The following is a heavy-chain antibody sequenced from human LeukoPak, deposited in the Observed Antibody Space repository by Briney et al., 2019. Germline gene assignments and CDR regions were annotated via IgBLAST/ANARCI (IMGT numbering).Heavy chain of an antibody. Sequence: PVKVSCKASGGTFSSYAISWGRQAPGQRLEWKGGIIPIFGTANYAQKFQGRVTITTDESTSTAYMELSSLRSEDTAVYYCARDNSAAGTGWFDPWGQGTLVTVSS. D-gene: IGHD6-13*01. CDR1: GGTFSSYA. J-gene: IGHJ5*02. V-gene: IGHV1-69*05. CDR2: IIPIFGTA. CDR3: ARDNSAAGTGWFDP.